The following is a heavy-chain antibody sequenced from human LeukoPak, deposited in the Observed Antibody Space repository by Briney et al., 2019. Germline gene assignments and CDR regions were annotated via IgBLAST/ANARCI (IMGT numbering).Heavy chain of an antibody. CDR2: IYSGGST. V-gene: IGHV3-53*01. Sequence: PGGSLRLSCAASGFTVSSNYMSWVRQAPGKGLEWVSVIYSGGSTCYADSVKGRFTISRDNSKNTLYLQMNSLRAEDTAVYYCARDRTVAATPRGYYYYGMDVWGKGTTVTVSS. D-gene: IGHD2-15*01. CDR1: GFTVSSNY. CDR3: ARDRTVAATPRGYYYYGMDV. J-gene: IGHJ6*04.